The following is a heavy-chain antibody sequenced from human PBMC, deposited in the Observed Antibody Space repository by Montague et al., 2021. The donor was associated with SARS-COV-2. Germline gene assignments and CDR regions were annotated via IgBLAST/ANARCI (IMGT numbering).Heavy chain of an antibody. J-gene: IGHJ4*02. CDR3: ARHKAGEIGYSYGYKGRGYYFDY. V-gene: IGHV4-59*08. Sequence: SETLSLTCAVHGGSLNGFYWSWIRQPPGKGLEWLAYIYYRGSTSYNPSLMSRVTISADTSKNQFSLKLSSVTATDTAVYYCARHKAGEIGYSYGYKGRGYYFDYGGQGTLVTVSS. CDR1: GGSLNGFY. CDR2: IYYRGST. D-gene: IGHD5-18*01.